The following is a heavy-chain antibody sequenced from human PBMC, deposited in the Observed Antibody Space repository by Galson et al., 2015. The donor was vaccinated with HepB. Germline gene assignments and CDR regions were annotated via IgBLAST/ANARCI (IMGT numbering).Heavy chain of an antibody. Sequence: SVKVSCKASGYTFTNYGISWVRQAPGQGLEWMGWISAYNGNTNYAQRLQGRVTMTTDTSTSTAYMELRSLRSDDTAVYYCARAMALYYYYGMDVWGQGTTVTVSS. CDR2: ISAYNGNT. CDR1: GYTFTNYG. J-gene: IGHJ6*02. V-gene: IGHV1-18*04. CDR3: ARAMALYYYYGMDV. D-gene: IGHD2-8*01.